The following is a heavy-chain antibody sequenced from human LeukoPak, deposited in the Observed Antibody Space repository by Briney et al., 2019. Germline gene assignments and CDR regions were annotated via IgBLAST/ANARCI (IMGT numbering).Heavy chain of an antibody. J-gene: IGHJ4*02. CDR3: ARSGYTYGFDY. CDR2: IGSGGSYI. V-gene: IGHV3-21*01. Sequence: GGSLRLSCAASGFTFSTYTMNWVRQAPGKGLEWVSSIGSGGSYIFYADSVKGRFTISRDNAKNSLYLQMNSLSAEDTAVYYCARSGYTYGFDYWGQGTLVTVSS. D-gene: IGHD5-18*01. CDR1: GFTFSTYT.